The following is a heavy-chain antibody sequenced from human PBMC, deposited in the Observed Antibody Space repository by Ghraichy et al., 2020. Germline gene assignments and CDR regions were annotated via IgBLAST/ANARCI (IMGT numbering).Heavy chain of an antibody. J-gene: IGHJ3*02. CDR2: ISYDGTIQ. V-gene: IGHV3-30-3*01. CDR3: VRVRIVGGTSPDAFDT. CDR1: GFTFSSYA. D-gene: IGHD1-26*01. Sequence: GGSLRLSCTGSGFTFSSYAIHWIRQAPGKGLEWVTVISYDGTIQFYADSVKDRRTISRDNSRTSVYLQMNSLRVEDTAVYYCVRVRIVGGTSPDAFDTWGQGTMVTVSS.